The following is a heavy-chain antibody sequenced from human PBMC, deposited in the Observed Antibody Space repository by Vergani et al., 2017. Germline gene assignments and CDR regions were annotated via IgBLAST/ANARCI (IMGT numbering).Heavy chain of an antibody. J-gene: IGHJ4*02. D-gene: IGHD2-8*01. CDR2: MNPISGNT. Sequence: QVQLVQSGAEVKKPGASVTVSCKASGHTFTSDDINWVRQATGQGLEWMGWMNPISGNTGYAQNLQGRLTITRDTSVNTAYMELSSLTSEDMAVYYCVRARRTCTYDHCPRYYYDLWGQGTLVTVSS. CDR3: VRARRTCTYDHCPRYYYDL. CDR1: GHTFTSDD. V-gene: IGHV1-8*03.